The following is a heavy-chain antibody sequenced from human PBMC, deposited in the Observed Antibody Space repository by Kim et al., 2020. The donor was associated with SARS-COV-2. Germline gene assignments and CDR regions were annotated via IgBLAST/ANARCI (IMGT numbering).Heavy chain of an antibody. CDR2: INPNSGGT. Sequence: ASVKVSCKASGYTFTGYYMHWVRQAPGQGLEWMGRINPNSGGTNYAQKFQGRVTMTRDTSISTAYMELSRLRSDDTAVYYCARDTSSGSDFDYWGQGTLVTVSS. V-gene: IGHV1-2*06. CDR3: ARDTSSGSDFDY. D-gene: IGHD6-19*01. J-gene: IGHJ4*02. CDR1: GYTFTGYY.